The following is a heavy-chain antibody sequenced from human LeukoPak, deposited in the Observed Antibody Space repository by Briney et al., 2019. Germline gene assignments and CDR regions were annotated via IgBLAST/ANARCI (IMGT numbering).Heavy chain of an antibody. CDR1: GGSFSGYY. D-gene: IGHD3-10*01. CDR2: INHSGST. V-gene: IGHV4-34*01. CDR3: ARGGKRITMVRGVPGNWFDP. Sequence: PSETLSLTCAVYGGSFSGYYWSWIRQPPGKGLEWIGEINHSGSTNYNPSLKSRVTISVDTSKNQFSLKLSSVTAADTAVYYCARGGKRITMVRGVPGNWFDPWGQGTLVTVSS. J-gene: IGHJ5*02.